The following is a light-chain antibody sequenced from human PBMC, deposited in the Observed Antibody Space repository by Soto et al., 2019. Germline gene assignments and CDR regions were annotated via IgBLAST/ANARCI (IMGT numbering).Light chain of an antibody. CDR1: QSISSY. V-gene: IGKV1-39*01. Sequence: DIQMTQSPSSLSASVGYRVTITCRASQSISSYLNWYQQKPGKAPKLLIYAASSLQSGVPARFSGSGSGTEFTLTISSLQSEDFAVYYCQQYGSSPWTFGQGTKVDIK. CDR2: AAS. CDR3: QQYGSSPWT. J-gene: IGKJ1*01.